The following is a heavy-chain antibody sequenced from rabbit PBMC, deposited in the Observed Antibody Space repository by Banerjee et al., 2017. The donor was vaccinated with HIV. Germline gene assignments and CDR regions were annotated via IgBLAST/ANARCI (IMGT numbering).Heavy chain of an antibody. CDR1: GFSFSNKYV. D-gene: IGHD7-1*01. J-gene: IGHJ4*01. CDR2: INTSSGNT. Sequence: QKQLVESGGGLVQPEGSLTLTCTASGFSFSNKYVMCWVRQAPGKGLEWIACINTSSGNTVYASWAKGRFTISRTSSTTVTLQLNSLTAADTATYFCARDRDGDAGYGSLALWGPGTLVTVS. CDR3: ARDRDGDAGYGSLAL. V-gene: IGHV1S45*01.